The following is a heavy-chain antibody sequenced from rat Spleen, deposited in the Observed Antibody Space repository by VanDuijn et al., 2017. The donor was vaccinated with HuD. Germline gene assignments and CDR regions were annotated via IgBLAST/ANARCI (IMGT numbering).Heavy chain of an antibody. CDR1: GYSITSGYG. Sequence: EVQLQESGPGLVKPSQSLSLTCSVTGYSITSGYGWNWIRKFPGNKLEWMGYINSAGSTNYNPPLKSQIPITRDTSKNQFFLQLTSVTTEDTATYYCARAYNYYFDYWGQGVMVTVSS. V-gene: IGHV3-3*01. CDR3: ARAYNYYFDY. J-gene: IGHJ2*01. CDR2: INSAGST. D-gene: IGHD1-5*01.